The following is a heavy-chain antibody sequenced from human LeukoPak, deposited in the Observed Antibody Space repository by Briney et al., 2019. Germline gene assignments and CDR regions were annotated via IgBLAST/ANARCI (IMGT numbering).Heavy chain of an antibody. D-gene: IGHD3-16*02. CDR3: ARGGRFYDYVWGSYRYTDRNLDC. V-gene: IGHV4-38-2*02. Sequence: SETLSLTCTVSDYSISSGYGYYWGWIRQPPGKGLEWIGNIYHSGITYYNHFNSSLKSRVTISVDTSKNQFSLRLSSVTAADTAVYYCARGGRFYDYVWGSYRYTDRNLDCWGQGTLVTVSS. J-gene: IGHJ4*02. CDR1: DYSISSGYGYY. CDR2: IYHSGIT.